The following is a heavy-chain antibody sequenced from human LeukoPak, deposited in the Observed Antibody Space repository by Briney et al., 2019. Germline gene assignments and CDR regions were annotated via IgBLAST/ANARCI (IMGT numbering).Heavy chain of an antibody. CDR2: IYPGDSDT. J-gene: IGHJ5*02. V-gene: IGHV5-51*01. D-gene: IGHD4-17*01. CDR3: ARRFPGSGEDDYGDYSWFDP. CDR1: GYSFTSYW. Sequence: GESLKISCKGSGYSFTSYWIGWVRQMRGKGLEWMRIIYPGDSDTRYSPSFQGQLTISADKSISTAYLQWSSLKASDTAMYYCARRFPGSGEDDYGDYSWFDPWGQGTLVTVSS.